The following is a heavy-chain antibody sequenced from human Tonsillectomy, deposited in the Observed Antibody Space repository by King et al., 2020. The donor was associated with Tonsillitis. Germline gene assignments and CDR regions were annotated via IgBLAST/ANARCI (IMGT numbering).Heavy chain of an antibody. Sequence: VTLKESGPALVKPPQTLTLTCTFSGFSVSTSGMCVSWIRQPPGKALEWLARIDWDDDKDYSTSLKTRLTISKDTSKNQVVLTMTNMDPVDTAMYYCARMPMSSGYAYFDYWGQGTLVTVSS. CDR3: ARMPMSSGYAYFDY. CDR1: GFSVSTSGMC. CDR2: IDWDDDK. V-gene: IGHV2-70*11. J-gene: IGHJ4*02. D-gene: IGHD3-22*01.